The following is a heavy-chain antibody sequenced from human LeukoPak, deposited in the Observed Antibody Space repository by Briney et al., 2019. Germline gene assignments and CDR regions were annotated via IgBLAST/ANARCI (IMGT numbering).Heavy chain of an antibody. J-gene: IGHJ4*02. Sequence: PGGSLRLSCAASGFTVSSNYMSWVRQAPGKGLEWVSVIYSGGSTYYADSVRGRFTISRDNSKNTLYLQMNSLRADDTALYYCARGAAAGEGYFDYWGQGTLVTVSS. CDR3: ARGAAAGEGYFDY. CDR2: IYSGGST. V-gene: IGHV3-66*02. CDR1: GFTVSSNY. D-gene: IGHD6-13*01.